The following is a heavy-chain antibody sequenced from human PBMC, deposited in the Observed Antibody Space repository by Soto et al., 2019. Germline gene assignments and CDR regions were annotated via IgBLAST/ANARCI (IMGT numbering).Heavy chain of an antibody. V-gene: IGHV3-30*18. CDR3: AKESGYYGDLDYFDAMDV. Sequence: QVQLVESGGDMVQPGRSLRLSCAASGFTFSLYVMHWVRQAPGKGLEWVASISKDGSDEYYGESVEGRFTISRDTSTNTVFLPIDSLRPEDTAVYYCAKESGYYGDLDYFDAMDVWGRGKTVTVSS. CDR2: ISKDGSDE. J-gene: IGHJ6*02. D-gene: IGHD4-17*01. CDR1: GFTFSLYV.